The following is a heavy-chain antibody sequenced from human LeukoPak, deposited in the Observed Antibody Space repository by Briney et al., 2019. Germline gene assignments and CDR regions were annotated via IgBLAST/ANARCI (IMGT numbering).Heavy chain of an antibody. Sequence: GGPLRLSCVASGFTFSSHEMDWVRQAPGKGLEWVSYISRSGSTIYYADSVKGRFTISRDNAKKSLFLQMNSLRAEDTAVYYCARDRDCSTTSCYDGHFDYWGQGTLVTVSS. CDR2: ISRSGSTI. V-gene: IGHV3-48*03. CDR1: GFTFSSHE. J-gene: IGHJ4*02. CDR3: ARDRDCSTTSCYDGHFDY. D-gene: IGHD2-2*01.